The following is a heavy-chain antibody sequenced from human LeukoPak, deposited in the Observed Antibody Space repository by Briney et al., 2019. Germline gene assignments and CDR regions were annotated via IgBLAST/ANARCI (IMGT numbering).Heavy chain of an antibody. CDR3: VRDKGDGTRPSSERFDY. D-gene: IGHD5-24*01. J-gene: IGHJ4*02. CDR2: IYYTGTT. V-gene: IGHV4-59*01. CDR1: GGSISSYC. Sequence: SETLSLTCTVSGGSISSYCWSWLRQPPGRGLEWIGYIYYTGTTNYNPSLKSRVAISVDTSKNQFSLKLSSVTAADTAVYYYVRDKGDGTRPSSERFDYWGQGTLATVSS.